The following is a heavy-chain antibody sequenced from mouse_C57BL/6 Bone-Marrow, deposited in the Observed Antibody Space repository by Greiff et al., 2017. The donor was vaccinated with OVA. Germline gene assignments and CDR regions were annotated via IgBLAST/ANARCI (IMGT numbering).Heavy chain of an antibody. J-gene: IGHJ3*01. CDR3: ARQFAY. CDR2: IDPANGNT. CDR1: GFNIKNTS. Sequence: EVQLQQSVAELVRPGASVKLSCTASGFNIKNTSMHWVKQRPEQGLEWIGRIDPANGNTKYAPKFQGKATITADTSSNTAYLQLSSLTSEDTAIYYCARQFAYWGQGTLVTVSA. V-gene: IGHV14-3*01.